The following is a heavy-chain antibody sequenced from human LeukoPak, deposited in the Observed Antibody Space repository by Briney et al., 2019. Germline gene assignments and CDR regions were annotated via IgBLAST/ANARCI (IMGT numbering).Heavy chain of an antibody. Sequence: VASVKVSCKASGYTFTSYGISWVRQAPGQGLEWMGWISAYNGNTNYAQKLQGRVTMTTDTSTSTAYMELRSLRSDDTAVYYCAREEGSSGWTNWFDPWGQGTLVTVSS. V-gene: IGHV1-18*01. J-gene: IGHJ5*02. CDR3: AREEGSSGWTNWFDP. CDR2: ISAYNGNT. D-gene: IGHD6-19*01. CDR1: GYTFTSYG.